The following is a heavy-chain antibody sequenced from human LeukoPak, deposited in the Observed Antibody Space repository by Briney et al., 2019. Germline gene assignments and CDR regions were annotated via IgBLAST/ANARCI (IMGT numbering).Heavy chain of an antibody. CDR1: GGSISTYY. D-gene: IGHD3-9*01. CDR2: IYTSGST. CDR3: AGDPNLAIFDH. J-gene: IGHJ4*02. V-gene: IGHV4-4*09. Sequence: SSETLSLTCTVSGGSISTYYWSWMRQPPGKDLEWIGYIYTSGSTNYNPSLKSRVTISVDTSKNQFPLQLSSVTAADTAVYYCAGDPNLAIFDHWGQGILVTVSS.